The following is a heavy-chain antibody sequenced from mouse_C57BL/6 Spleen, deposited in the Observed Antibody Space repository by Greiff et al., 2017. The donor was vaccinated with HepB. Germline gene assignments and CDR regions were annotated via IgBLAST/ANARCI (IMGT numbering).Heavy chain of an antibody. V-gene: IGHV1-80*01. D-gene: IGHD1-1*01. J-gene: IGHJ1*03. CDR3: AKSRGLTVVAHWYFDV. CDR1: GYAFSSYW. CDR2: IYPGDGDT. Sequence: VQLQQSGAELVKPGASVKISCKASGYAFSSYWMNWVKQRPGKGLEWIGQIYPGDGDTNYNGKFKGKATLTADKSSSTAYMQLSSLTSEDSAVYFCAKSRGLTVVAHWYFDVWGTGTTVTVSS.